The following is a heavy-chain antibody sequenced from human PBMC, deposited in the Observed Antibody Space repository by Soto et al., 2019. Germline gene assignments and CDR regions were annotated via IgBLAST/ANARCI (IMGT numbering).Heavy chain of an antibody. CDR2: IIPILGIA. V-gene: IGHV1-69*02. J-gene: IGHJ4*02. CDR1: GGTFSSYT. CDR3: SRNYGGNSD. D-gene: IGHD4-17*01. Sequence: QVQLVQSGAEVKKPGSSVKVSCKASGGTFSSYTIRWVRQAPGQGLEWMGRIIPILGIANYAQKFQGRVTITADKSTSTASMELSSLRSEDTAVYYGSRNYGGNSDWGQGTLVTVSS.